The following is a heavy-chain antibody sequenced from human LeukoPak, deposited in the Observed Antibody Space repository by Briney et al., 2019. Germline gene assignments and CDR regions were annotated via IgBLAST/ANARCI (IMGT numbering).Heavy chain of an antibody. CDR2: IIPIFGTA. V-gene: IGHV1-69*13. J-gene: IGHJ5*02. CDR3: ARDFWRGGGYNWAGYNWFDP. CDR1: GGTFSSYA. Sequence: SVKVSCKASGGTFSSYAISWVRQAPGQGLEWMGGIIPIFGTANYAQKFQGRVTITADESTSTAYMELSSLRSEDTAVYYCARDFWRGGGYNWAGYNWFDPWGQGTLVTVSS. D-gene: IGHD5-24*01.